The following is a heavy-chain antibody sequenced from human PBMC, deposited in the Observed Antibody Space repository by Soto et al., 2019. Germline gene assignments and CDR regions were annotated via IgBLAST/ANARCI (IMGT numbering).Heavy chain of an antibody. J-gene: IGHJ4*02. Sequence: ASVKVSCKASGYTFTSYYIHWVRQAPGQGLEWMGIINPSGGSTSYAQKFQGRVTMTRDTSTSTVYMELSSLRSEDTAVYYCARLRMGEWLSRRYYFDYWGQGTLVTVSS. V-gene: IGHV1-46*01. CDR1: GYTFTSYY. CDR3: ARLRMGEWLSRRYYFDY. CDR2: INPSGGST. D-gene: IGHD3-3*01.